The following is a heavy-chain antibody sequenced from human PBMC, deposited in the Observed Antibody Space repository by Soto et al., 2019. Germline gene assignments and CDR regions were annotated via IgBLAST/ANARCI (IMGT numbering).Heavy chain of an antibody. V-gene: IGHV4-39*01. Sequence: SETLSLTCTVSGGSISSSSYYWRWIRQPPGKGLEWIGSIYYSGSTYYNPSLKSRVTISVDTSKNQFSLKLSSVTAADTAVYYCARHRRQQWLVRPSVFDYWGQGTLVTVSS. J-gene: IGHJ4*02. CDR3: ARHRRQQWLVRPSVFDY. CDR2: IYYSGST. D-gene: IGHD6-19*01. CDR1: GGSISSSSYY.